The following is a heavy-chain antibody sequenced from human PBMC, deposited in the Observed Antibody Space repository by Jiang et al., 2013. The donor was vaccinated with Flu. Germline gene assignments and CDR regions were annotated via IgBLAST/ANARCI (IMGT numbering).Heavy chain of an antibody. V-gene: IGHV4-34*01. CDR2: INHKGTI. CDR3: ARGGSGPRLGD. Sequence: LLKPSETLSLTCAVYGGSFTGYFWTWIRQPPGKGLEWIGEINHKGTINYNPSLKSRVTISADRSKNQFSLSLSSVIVADTAIYYCARGGSGPRLGDWGQGTLVT. D-gene: IGHD6-19*01. CDR1: GGSFTGYF. J-gene: IGHJ4*02.